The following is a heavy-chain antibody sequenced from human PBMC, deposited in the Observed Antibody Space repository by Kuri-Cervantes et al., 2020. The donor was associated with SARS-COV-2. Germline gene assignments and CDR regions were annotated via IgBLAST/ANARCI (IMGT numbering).Heavy chain of an antibody. CDR2: INHSGST. Sequence: SQTLSLTCAVYGGSYSGYYWSWIRQPPGKGLEWIGEINHSGSTNYNPSLKSRVTISVDTSKNQFSLKLSSVTAADTAVYYCARGRSPGYWGQGTLVTVSS. CDR3: ARGRSPGY. CDR1: GGSYSGYY. V-gene: IGHV4-34*01. J-gene: IGHJ4*02.